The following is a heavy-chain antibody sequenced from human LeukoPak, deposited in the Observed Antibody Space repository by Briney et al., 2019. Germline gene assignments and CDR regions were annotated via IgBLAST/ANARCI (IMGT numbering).Heavy chain of an antibody. D-gene: IGHD3-16*01. CDR2: IYHSGST. Sequence: NPSETLSLTCTVSGYSISSGYYWGWIRQPPGKGLEWIGSIYHSGSTYCNPSLKSRVTISVDTSKNQFSLKLSSVTAADTAVYYCAIADGQVGDYFDYWGQGTLVTVSS. J-gene: IGHJ4*02. V-gene: IGHV4-38-2*02. CDR3: AIADGQVGDYFDY. CDR1: GYSISSGYY.